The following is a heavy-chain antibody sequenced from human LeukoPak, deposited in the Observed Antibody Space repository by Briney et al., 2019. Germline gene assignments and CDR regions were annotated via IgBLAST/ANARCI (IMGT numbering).Heavy chain of an antibody. J-gene: IGHJ4*02. Sequence: GGSLRLFCAASGFTFSSDSMNWVRQGLWKGLDSVSFISGSSGVIYYADSVKGRFTISRDNAKNSLYLQMNSLRAEDTAVYYCARGSVDLRSGWYWLYWGQGSLVTVSS. CDR1: GFTFSSDS. CDR3: ARGSVDLRSGWYWLY. CDR2: ISGSSGVI. D-gene: IGHD6-19*01. V-gene: IGHV3-48*01.